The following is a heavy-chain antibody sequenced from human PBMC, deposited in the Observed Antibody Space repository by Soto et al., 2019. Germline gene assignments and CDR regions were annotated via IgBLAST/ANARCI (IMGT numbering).Heavy chain of an antibody. Sequence: GGSLRLSCAASGFTFSSYAMSWVRQAPGKGLEWVSAISGSGGSTYYADSVKGRFTISRDNSKNTLYLQMNSLRAEDTAVYYCAKEGEYSSSWYGNYFDYRGQGTLVTVPS. CDR1: GFTFSSYA. CDR3: AKEGEYSSSWYGNYFDY. CDR2: ISGSGGST. J-gene: IGHJ4*02. V-gene: IGHV3-23*01. D-gene: IGHD6-13*01.